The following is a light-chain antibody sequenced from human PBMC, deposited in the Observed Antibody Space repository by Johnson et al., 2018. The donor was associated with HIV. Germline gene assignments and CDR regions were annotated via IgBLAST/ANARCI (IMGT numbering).Light chain of an antibody. CDR2: ENN. V-gene: IGLV1-51*02. J-gene: IGLJ1*01. Sequence: QSVLTQPPSVSAAPGQKVTISCSGSSSDMGNYVSWYQQLPGTAPKLLICENNKRPSGIPDRFSGSKSGTSATLGITGLQTGDEADYYCGTWDISLSVGYVFGTGTKVTVL. CDR3: GTWDISLSVGYV. CDR1: SSDMGNY.